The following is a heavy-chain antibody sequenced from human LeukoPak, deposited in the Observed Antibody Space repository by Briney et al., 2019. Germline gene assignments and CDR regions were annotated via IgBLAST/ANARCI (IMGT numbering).Heavy chain of an antibody. J-gene: IGHJ4*02. CDR2: INQDGSEK. CDR3: AKANDYGGNTGFDY. Sequence: GGSLRLSCAASGFIFNTHWMTWIRQAPGKGLEWVANINQDGSEKYYVDSVKGRFTISRDNAKNSLYLQMNSLRAEDTAVYYCAKANDYGGNTGFDYWGQGTLVTVSS. CDR1: GFIFNTHW. V-gene: IGHV3-7*03. D-gene: IGHD4-23*01.